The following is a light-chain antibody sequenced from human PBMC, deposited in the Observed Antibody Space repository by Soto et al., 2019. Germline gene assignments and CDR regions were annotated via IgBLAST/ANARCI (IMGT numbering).Light chain of an antibody. J-gene: IGKJ3*01. CDR3: QAYGDSFHFS. CDR2: GAS. V-gene: IGKV3-20*01. CDR1: QSVSSRY. Sequence: EIVLTQSPGTLSLSPGERATLSCRASQSVSSRYLGWYQQTPGQAPRLLISGASSRATGIPDRFSGSGSGTDFTLTINRLEPEDFAVYYCQAYGDSFHFSFGPGTKVEMK.